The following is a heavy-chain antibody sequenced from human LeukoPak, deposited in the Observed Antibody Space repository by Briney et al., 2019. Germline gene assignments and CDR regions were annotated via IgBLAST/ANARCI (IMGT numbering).Heavy chain of an antibody. CDR2: IRYDGSNK. D-gene: IGHD6-13*01. V-gene: IGHV3-30*02. CDR1: GFTFSSYG. CDR3: ARVKTRVFDI. J-gene: IGHJ3*02. Sequence: GGSLRLSXAASGFTFSSYGMHWVRQAPGKGLEWVAFIRYDGSNKYYADSVKGRFTISRDNSKNTLYLQMNSLRAEDTAVYYCARVKTRVFDIWGQGTMVTVSS.